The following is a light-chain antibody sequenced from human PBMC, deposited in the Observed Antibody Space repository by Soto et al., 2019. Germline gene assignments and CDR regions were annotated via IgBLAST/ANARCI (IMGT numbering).Light chain of an antibody. V-gene: IGLV2-14*02. CDR1: SNDVGSYDL. J-gene: IGLJ1*01. CDR2: EAN. Sequence: QSVLTQPASVSGSPGQSINISCTGTSNDVGSYDLVSWYQLHPGKAPKLVIYEANKRPSGISNRFSVSKSGNTASLTISGLQAEDEAHYYCSSYTRSRTLSAFGAGTKVTDL. CDR3: SSYTRSRTLSA.